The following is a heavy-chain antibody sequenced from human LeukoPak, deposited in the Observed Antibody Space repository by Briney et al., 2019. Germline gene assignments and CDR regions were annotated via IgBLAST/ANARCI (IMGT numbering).Heavy chain of an antibody. D-gene: IGHD4-11*01. CDR2: INPNSGGT. J-gene: IGHJ5*02. CDR1: GYTFTGYY. CDR3: ARDQQFNWFDP. Sequence: ASVKVSCKASGYTFTGYYMHWVRQAPGQGLEWMGWINPNSGGTNYAQKFQGWVTMIRDTSISTAYMELSRLRSDDTVVYYCARDQQFNWFDPWGQGTLVTVSS. V-gene: IGHV1-2*04.